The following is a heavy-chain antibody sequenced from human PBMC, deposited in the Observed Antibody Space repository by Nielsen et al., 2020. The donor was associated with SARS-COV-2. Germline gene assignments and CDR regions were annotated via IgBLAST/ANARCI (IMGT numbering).Heavy chain of an antibody. CDR1: GFTFNIYA. V-gene: IGHV3-23*01. CDR2: VSASGGST. J-gene: IGHJ3*02. CDR3: AKDCYNWNDNSHAFDI. D-gene: IGHD1-1*01. Sequence: GGSLRLSCAASGFTFNIYAMAWVRRAPGRGLQWVTGVSASGGSTYYTDSVKGRFSISRDNSKNMLFLQMHSLRAEDTALYYCAKDCYNWNDNSHAFDIWGQGTMVTVSS.